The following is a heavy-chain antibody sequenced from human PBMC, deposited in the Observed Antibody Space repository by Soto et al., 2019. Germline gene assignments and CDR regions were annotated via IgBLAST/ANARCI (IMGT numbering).Heavy chain of an antibody. D-gene: IGHD4-17*01. CDR3: ARGRGYGDYFYFDY. Sequence: EVQLVESGGGLVQPGGSLRLSCAASGFTFSSYWIHWVRQAPGKGLVWVSRIGSDGSPTRYADSVKGRFTISRDNAKNTLHLQMSSLRAEDTAVYYCARGRGYGDYFYFDYWGQGTLVTVSS. CDR1: GFTFSSYW. CDR2: IGSDGSPT. V-gene: IGHV3-74*01. J-gene: IGHJ4*02.